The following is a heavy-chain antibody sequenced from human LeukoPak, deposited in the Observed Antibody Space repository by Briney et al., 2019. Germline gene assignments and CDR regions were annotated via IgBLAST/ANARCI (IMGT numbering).Heavy chain of an antibody. CDR1: GFTFSSYA. D-gene: IGHD6-13*01. Sequence: GGSLRLSCAASGFTFSSYAMSWVRQAPGEGLEWVSAISGSGGSTYYADSVKGRFTISRDNAKNSLYLQMNSLRAEDTAVYYCARDLTGAGSSWLFDYWGQGTLVTVSS. V-gene: IGHV3-23*01. J-gene: IGHJ4*02. CDR3: ARDLTGAGSSWLFDY. CDR2: ISGSGGST.